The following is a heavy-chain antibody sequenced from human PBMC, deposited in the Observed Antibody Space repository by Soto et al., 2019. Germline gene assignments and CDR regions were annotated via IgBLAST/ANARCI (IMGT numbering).Heavy chain of an antibody. V-gene: IGHV3-13*01. Sequence: GGSLRLSCAASGFIFDNSGMHWVRQAPGKGLEWVSAVATSGETFYADSVKGRFTISRESAKNSLYLQMNSLRAEDTAVYYCARERDSYSSAWQEFDDWGQGTLVTVSS. CDR1: GFIFDNSG. D-gene: IGHD6-19*01. J-gene: IGHJ4*02. CDR2: VATSGET. CDR3: ARERDSYSSAWQEFDD.